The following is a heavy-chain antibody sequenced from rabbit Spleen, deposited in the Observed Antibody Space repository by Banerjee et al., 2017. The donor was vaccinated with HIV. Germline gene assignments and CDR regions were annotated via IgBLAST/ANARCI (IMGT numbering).Heavy chain of an antibody. J-gene: IGHJ4*01. CDR1: GFDFYNYG. CDR3: VRDRANIGGDYGPYYFDL. Sequence: QEQLVESGGGLVQPGGSLKLSCKASGFDFYNYGVTWVRQAPGKGLEWIGYIEPIFGNTYYANWVNGRFTISSHNAQNTLYLQLNSLTAADTAAYFCVRDRANIGGDYGPYYFDLWGQGTLVTVS. D-gene: IGHD2-1*01. CDR2: IEPIFGNT. V-gene: IGHV1S47*01.